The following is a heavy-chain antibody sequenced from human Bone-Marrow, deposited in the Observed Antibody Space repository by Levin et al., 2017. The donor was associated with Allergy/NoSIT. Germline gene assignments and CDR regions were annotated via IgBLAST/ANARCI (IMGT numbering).Heavy chain of an antibody. J-gene: IGHJ5*01. CDR1: GYSFSDYY. CDR3: AASSEGWFES. D-gene: IGHD6-6*01. Sequence: GASVKVSCKTSGYSFSDYYIHWVRQAPGQGLEWIGRINPVTGVTKFAEKFQDGITLTRDTSITTAYMELTRLTSEAAAVYYCAASSEGWFESWGQGTRIIVSS. V-gene: IGHV1-2*06. CDR2: INPVTGVT.